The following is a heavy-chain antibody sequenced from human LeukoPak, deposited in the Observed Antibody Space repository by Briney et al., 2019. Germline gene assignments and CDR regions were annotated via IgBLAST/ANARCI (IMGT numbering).Heavy chain of an antibody. CDR3: AKDLGSSGWHPYFDY. CDR2: ISGGGGRT. J-gene: IGHJ4*02. D-gene: IGHD6-19*01. V-gene: IGHV3-23*01. CDR1: GFTFSSYA. Sequence: PGGSLRLSCAASGFTFSSYAMSWVRQAPGKGLEWVSAISGGGGRTYYADSVKGRFTISRDNSKNTLYLQMNSLRAEDTAVYYCAKDLGSSGWHPYFDYWGQGTLVTVSS.